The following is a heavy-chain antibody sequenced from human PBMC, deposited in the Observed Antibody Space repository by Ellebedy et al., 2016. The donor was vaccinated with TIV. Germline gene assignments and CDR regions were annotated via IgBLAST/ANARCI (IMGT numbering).Heavy chain of an antibody. Sequence: ASVKVSXKASGYTFTSYYMHWVRQAPGQGLEWMGGIIPIFGTAIYAQKFQGRVTMTRNTSISTAYMELSSLRSEDTAVYYCARAPMIVDYWGQGTLVTVSS. V-gene: IGHV1-46*01. CDR3: ARAPMIVDY. J-gene: IGHJ4*02. D-gene: IGHD3-22*01. CDR2: IIPIFGTA. CDR1: GYTFTSYY.